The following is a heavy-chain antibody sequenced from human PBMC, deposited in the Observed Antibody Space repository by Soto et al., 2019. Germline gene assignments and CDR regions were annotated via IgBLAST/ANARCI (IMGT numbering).Heavy chain of an antibody. V-gene: IGHV4-59*06. CDR3: ARDGTTAYGMDV. CDR2: IYYSGST. D-gene: IGHD4-17*01. Sequence: SETLSLTCTVSSGSISSYYWSWIRQHPGKGLEWIGYIYYSGSTYYNPSLKSRVTISVDTSKNQFSLKLSSVTAADTAVYYCARDGTTAYGMDVWGQGTTVTVSS. J-gene: IGHJ6*02. CDR1: SGSISSYY.